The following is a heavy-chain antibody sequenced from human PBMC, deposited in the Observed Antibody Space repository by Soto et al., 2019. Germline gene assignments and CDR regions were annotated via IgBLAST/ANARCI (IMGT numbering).Heavy chain of an antibody. D-gene: IGHD3-9*01. CDR2: IKQDGSEK. J-gene: IGHJ4*02. CDR3: ARDLPHYDILTGYYPTYYFDY. Sequence: GGSLRLSCAASGFTFSSYWMSWVRQAPGKGLEWVANIKQDGSEKYYVDSVKGRFTISRDNAKNSLYLQMNSLRAEDTAVYYCARDLPHYDILTGYYPTYYFDYWGQGTLVTVSS. V-gene: IGHV3-7*01. CDR1: GFTFSSYW.